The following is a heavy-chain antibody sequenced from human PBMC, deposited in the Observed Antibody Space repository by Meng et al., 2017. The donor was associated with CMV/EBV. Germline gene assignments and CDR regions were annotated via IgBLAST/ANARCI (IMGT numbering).Heavy chain of an antibody. D-gene: IGHD6-13*01. V-gene: IGHV3-21*01. CDR1: GFTFSSYW. CDR2: ISSSSSYI. CDR3: ARDEIAAAYYGMDV. J-gene: IGHJ6*02. Sequence: GESLKISCAASGFTFSSYWMNWVRQAPGKGLEWVSSISSSSSYIYYADSVKGRFTISRDNAKNSLYLQMNSLRAEDTAVYYCARDEIAAAYYGMDVWGQGTTVTVSS.